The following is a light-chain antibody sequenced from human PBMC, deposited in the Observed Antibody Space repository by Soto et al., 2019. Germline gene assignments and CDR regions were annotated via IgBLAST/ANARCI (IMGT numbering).Light chain of an antibody. V-gene: IGKV1-33*01. CDR3: PQFDDLPLT. CDR2: DAS. J-gene: IGKJ4*01. CDR1: HDIKKY. Sequence: DIQMTQYPSSLSASLGDRVTITCQASHDIKKYLNWYQQKSHKVPKLLIHDASTLASGVPSRFTGGGSGTDFTLTINNLQPEDVATYYCPQFDDLPLTFGGGTKVDIK.